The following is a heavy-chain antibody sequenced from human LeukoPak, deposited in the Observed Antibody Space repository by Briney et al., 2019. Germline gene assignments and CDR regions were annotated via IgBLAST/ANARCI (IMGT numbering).Heavy chain of an antibody. V-gene: IGHV1-2*02. Sequence: ASVKVSCKASGYTFTGYYMHWVRQAPGQGLEWMGWINPNSGGTNYAQKFQGRATMTRDTSISTAYMELSRLRSDDTAVYYCAGVYSSGWYFDYWGQGTLVTVSS. J-gene: IGHJ4*02. CDR2: INPNSGGT. CDR1: GYTFTGYY. D-gene: IGHD6-19*01. CDR3: AGVYSSGWYFDY.